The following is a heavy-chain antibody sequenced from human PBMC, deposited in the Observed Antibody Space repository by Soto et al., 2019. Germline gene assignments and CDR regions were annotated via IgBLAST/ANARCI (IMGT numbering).Heavy chain of an antibody. J-gene: IGHJ4*02. CDR3: ARWLAPVELDY. D-gene: IGHD3-22*01. CDR2: VYYSGYA. CDR1: GGSMSPYY. V-gene: IGHV4-59*01. Sequence: QVQLQESGPGLVKASETLSLTCTVSGGSMSPYYWCWIRQAPGVGLEWIAYVYYSGYAHYNPSRKNRVTISVDPSTNRLSLKLTSVTAADTAVYYCARWLAPVELDYWAPGALVTVSS.